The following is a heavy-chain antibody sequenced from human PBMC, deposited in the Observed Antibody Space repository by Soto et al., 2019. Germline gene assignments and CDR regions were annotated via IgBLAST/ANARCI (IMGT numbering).Heavy chain of an antibody. CDR2: ISSDGNHK. V-gene: IGHV3-30-3*01. CDR1: GFNVSAYT. CDR3: ARWEQPLFDY. Sequence: QVKLVESGGGVVQPGRSLRLSCAASGFNVSAYTMHWVRQAPGKGLEWVAVISSDGNHKYYTDSVKGRFTISRDTSTNTLYMKMHSLRAEDTAVYYCARWEQPLFDYWGQGTLVTVSS. D-gene: IGHD1-26*01. J-gene: IGHJ4*02.